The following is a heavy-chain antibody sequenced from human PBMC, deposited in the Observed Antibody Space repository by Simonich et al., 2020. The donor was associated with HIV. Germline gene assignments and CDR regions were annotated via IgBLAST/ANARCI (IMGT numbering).Heavy chain of an antibody. Sequence: EVQLVESGGGLVQPGGSLRLSCAASGFTFSSYEMNWVRKAQGEGLEWVSYISSSGNVIFYRDSVKGRFTISRDNAKNSLYLQMNSLRAEDTAVYYCTRDRYYSFWSGYHYNGMDVWGQGTAVTVSS. V-gene: IGHV3-48*03. CDR3: TRDRYYSFWSGYHYNGMDV. D-gene: IGHD3-3*01. CDR1: GFTFSSYE. CDR2: ISSSGNVI. J-gene: IGHJ6*02.